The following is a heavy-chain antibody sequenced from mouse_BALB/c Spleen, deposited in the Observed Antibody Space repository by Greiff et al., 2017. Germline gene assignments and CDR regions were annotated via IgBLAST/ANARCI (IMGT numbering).Heavy chain of an antibody. V-gene: IGHV7-3*02. CDR1: GFTFTDYY. CDR2: IRNKANGYTT. J-gene: IGHJ2*01. CDR3: AREYGNGFDY. D-gene: IGHD2-10*02. Sequence: EVQGVESGGGLVQPGGSLRLSCATSGFTFTDYYMSWVRQPPGKALEWLGFIRNKANGYTTEYSASVKGRFTISRDNSQSILYLQMNTLRAEDSATYYCAREYGNGFDYWGQGTTVTVSS.